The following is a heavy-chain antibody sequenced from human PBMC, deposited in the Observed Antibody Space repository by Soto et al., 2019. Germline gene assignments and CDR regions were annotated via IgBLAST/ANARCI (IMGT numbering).Heavy chain of an antibody. CDR1: GFTFSSYA. J-gene: IGHJ4*02. CDR3: ARHLDYGDYVIPFDY. V-gene: IGHV3-23*01. D-gene: IGHD4-17*01. Sequence: GGSLRLSCAASGFTFSSYAMSWVRQAPGKGLEWVSAISGSGGSTYYADSVKGRFTISRDNSKNTLYLQMNSLRAEDTAVYYCARHLDYGDYVIPFDYWGQGTLVTVSS. CDR2: ISGSGGST.